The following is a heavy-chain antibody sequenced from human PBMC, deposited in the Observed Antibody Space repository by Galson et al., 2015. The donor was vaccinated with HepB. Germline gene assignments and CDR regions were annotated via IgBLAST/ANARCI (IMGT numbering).Heavy chain of an antibody. CDR1: GGPIDGTTFY. CDR3: ARGRYVYGPFDY. CDR2: TYPTGDT. D-gene: IGHD5-18*01. J-gene: IGHJ4*02. V-gene: IGHV4-61*02. Sequence: TLSLTCTVSGGPIDGTTFYWVWIRQPAGKELEWIGPTYPTGDTNSNPSLKSRLTISVDTSKNQFSLKLMSVTAADTAVYYCARGRYVYGPFDYWGQGTLVTVSS.